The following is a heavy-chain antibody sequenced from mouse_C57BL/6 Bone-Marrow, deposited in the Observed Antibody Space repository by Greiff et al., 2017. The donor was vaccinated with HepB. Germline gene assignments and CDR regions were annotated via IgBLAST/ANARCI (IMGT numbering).Heavy chain of an antibody. CDR1: GFTFSSYT. J-gene: IGHJ2*01. CDR2: ISGGGGNT. D-gene: IGHD1-1*01. Sequence: EVHLVESGGGLVKPGGSLKLSCAASGFTFSSYTMSWVRQTPEKRLEWVATISGGGGNTYYPDSVKGRFTISRDNAKNTLYLQMSSLRSEDTALYYCARPDGSSYYFDYWGQGTTLTVSS. CDR3: ARPDGSSYYFDY. V-gene: IGHV5-9*01.